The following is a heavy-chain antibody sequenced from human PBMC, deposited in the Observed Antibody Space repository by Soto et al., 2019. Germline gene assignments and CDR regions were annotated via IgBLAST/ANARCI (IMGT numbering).Heavy chain of an antibody. J-gene: IGHJ4*02. CDR2: ISGSGKST. Sequence: QLLESGGGLVQPGGSLRLSCAVSGFTFSSYAMSWVRQAPGKGLEWISVISGSGKSTNYADSVKGRFTTSRDNSKNTLYLQMSGLRAEDTAIYYWAKLSSVTMIVDVITGRSFDYWGQGTLVTVSS. V-gene: IGHV3-23*01. CDR3: AKLSSVTMIVDVITGRSFDY. D-gene: IGHD3-22*01. CDR1: GFTFSSYA.